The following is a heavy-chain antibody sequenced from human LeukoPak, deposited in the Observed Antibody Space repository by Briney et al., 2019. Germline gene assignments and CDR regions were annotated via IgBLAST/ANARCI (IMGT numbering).Heavy chain of an antibody. V-gene: IGHV4-38-2*02. CDR1: GYSISSGYY. CDR2: IYYSGST. CDR3: ARGIEDYGGNPNWFDP. J-gene: IGHJ5*02. D-gene: IGHD4-23*01. Sequence: SETLSLTCTVSGYSISSGYYWGWIRQPPGKGLEWIGSIYYSGSTYYNPSLKSRVTISVDTSKNQFSLKLSSVTAADTAVYYCARGIEDYGGNPNWFDPWGQGTLVTVSS.